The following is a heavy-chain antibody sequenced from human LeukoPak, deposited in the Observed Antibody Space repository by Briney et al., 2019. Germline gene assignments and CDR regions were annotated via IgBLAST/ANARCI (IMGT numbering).Heavy chain of an antibody. CDR3: ARGQGYSGLYYFDY. CDR2: INHSGST. Sequence: PSETLSLTCAVYGGSFSGYYWSWIRQPPGKGLEWIGEINHSGSTNYNPSLKSRVTISVDTSKNQFSLKLSSVTAADTAVYYCARGQGYSGLYYFDYWGQGTLVTVSS. J-gene: IGHJ4*02. V-gene: IGHV4-34*01. D-gene: IGHD1-26*01. CDR1: GGSFSGYY.